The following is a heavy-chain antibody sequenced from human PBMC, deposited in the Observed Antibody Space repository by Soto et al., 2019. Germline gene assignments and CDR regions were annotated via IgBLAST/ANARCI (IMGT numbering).Heavy chain of an antibody. Sequence: VQLVQSGVEVKKPGASVKVSCKASGYTFTNYGISWVRQAPGQGLEWMGWINTYNGNTNYAQKVQGRVTMTTETSTSTAYMELRSLRSDDMAVYYCARDLLYSTRSTVRFDIWGQGTMLTVSS. V-gene: IGHV1-18*03. J-gene: IGHJ3*02. CDR1: GYTFTNYG. D-gene: IGHD6-13*01. CDR3: ARDLLYSTRSTVRFDI. CDR2: INTYNGNT.